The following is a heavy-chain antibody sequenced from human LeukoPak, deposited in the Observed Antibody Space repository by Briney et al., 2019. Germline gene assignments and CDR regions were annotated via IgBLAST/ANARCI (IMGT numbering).Heavy chain of an antibody. V-gene: IGHV1-69*13. D-gene: IGHD1-26*01. CDR1: GYTFTNYG. Sequence: GASVKVSCKASGYTFTNYGITWVRQAPGQGLEWMGGIIPIFGTANYAQKFQGRVTITADESTSTAYIELSSLRSEDTAVYYCAREWEVVGATTGAFDIWGQGTTVTVSS. CDR2: IIPIFGTA. J-gene: IGHJ3*02. CDR3: AREWEVVGATTGAFDI.